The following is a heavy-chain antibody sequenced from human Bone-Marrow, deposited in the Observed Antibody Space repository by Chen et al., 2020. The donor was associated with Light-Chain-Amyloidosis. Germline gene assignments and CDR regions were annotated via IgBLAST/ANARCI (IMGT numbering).Heavy chain of an antibody. D-gene: IGHD3-9*01. V-gene: IGHV3-23*04. CDR2: ISGSGGSR. CDR3: AKDISYDDILPGYPADAFDI. Sequence: EVQLVESGGGLLQRGGSLRTSCAASGFAFSSYAMSWVRQAPGKGLEWVSTISGSGGSRYYGDSVKGRLTISRDKSKNALCLQMNSLRAEDTAGYYCAKDISYDDILPGYPADAFDIWGQGTMVTVSS. J-gene: IGHJ3*02. CDR1: GFAFSSYA.